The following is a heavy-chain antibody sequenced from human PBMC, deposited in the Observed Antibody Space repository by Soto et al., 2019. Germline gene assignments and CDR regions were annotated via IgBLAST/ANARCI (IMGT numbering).Heavy chain of an antibody. CDR1: NFVFSVYS. D-gene: IGHD3-3*01. V-gene: IGHV3-30-3*01. J-gene: IGHJ4*02. Sequence: QLVESGGGVVQPERSLKLSCTASNFVFSVYSLHWVRQAPGKGLELVALISYDGGNKYYADSVKGRFTISRDNSKNTLYLQMNSLRREDTAVYYCARDKDQYDFWGGTLDSWGQGTLVTVSS. CDR3: ARDKDQYDFWGGTLDS. CDR2: ISYDGGNK.